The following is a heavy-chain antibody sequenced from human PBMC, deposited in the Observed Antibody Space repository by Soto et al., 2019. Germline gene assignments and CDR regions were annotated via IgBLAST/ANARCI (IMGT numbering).Heavy chain of an antibody. CDR2: TYYRSKWYN. J-gene: IGHJ4*02. CDR1: GDSVSSNSAA. V-gene: IGHV6-1*01. Sequence: PSRTLSLTCAMSGDSVSSNSAAWNWIRQSPSRGLEWLGRTYYRSKWYNDYAVSVKSRITINPDTSKNQFSLQLNSVTPEDTAVYYCARAPFTLEPEPFDYWGQGTLVTVSS. CDR3: ARAPFTLEPEPFDY. D-gene: IGHD1-1*01.